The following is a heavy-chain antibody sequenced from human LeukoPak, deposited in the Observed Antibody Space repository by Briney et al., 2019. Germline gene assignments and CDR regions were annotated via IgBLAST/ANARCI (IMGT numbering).Heavy chain of an antibody. CDR3: AKDISPPRSSSPHGGVDY. CDR2: ISWDGGST. V-gene: IGHV3-43D*03. CDR1: GFTFDDYA. D-gene: IGHD6-6*01. Sequence: PGGSLRLSCAASGFTFDDYAMHWVRQAPGKGLEWVSLISWDGGSTYYADSVKGRFTISRDNSKNSLYLQMNSLRAEDTALYYCAKDISPPRSSSPHGGVDYWGQGTLVTVSS. J-gene: IGHJ4*02.